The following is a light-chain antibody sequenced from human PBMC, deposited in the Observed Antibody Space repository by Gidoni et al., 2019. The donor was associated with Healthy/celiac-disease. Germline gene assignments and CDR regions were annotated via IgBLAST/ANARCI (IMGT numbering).Light chain of an antibody. Sequence: DIQMTPSPSSLSASVGDRVTITCRASQSISTYLNWYQQKPGKAPKLLIYAASSLQSGVPARFSGRGSGTDFTLTISSLQPADFATYYCQQSDSTPITFGGGTKVEI. CDR2: AAS. V-gene: IGKV1-39*01. CDR3: QQSDSTPIT. J-gene: IGKJ4*01. CDR1: QSISTY.